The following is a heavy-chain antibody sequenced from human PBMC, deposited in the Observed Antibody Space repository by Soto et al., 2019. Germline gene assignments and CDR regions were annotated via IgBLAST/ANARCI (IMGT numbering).Heavy chain of an antibody. V-gene: IGHV4-39*01. CDR2: IYYSGST. J-gene: IGHJ4*02. CDR3: ARHALTASIDQLQPVDY. D-gene: IGHD2-2*01. CDR1: GDSISIRGCY. Sequence: ETLSLTCSVSGDSISIRGCYWGWIRQPPGKGLEWIGSIYYSGSTSYNPSLKTRVTISEDTSKNQLSLKLGSVTAADTAVYYCARHALTASIDQLQPVDYWGQGTLVTVSS.